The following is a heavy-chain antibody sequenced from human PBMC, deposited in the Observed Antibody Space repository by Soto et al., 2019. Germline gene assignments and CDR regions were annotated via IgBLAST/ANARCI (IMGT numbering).Heavy chain of an antibody. CDR2: MREDGTER. CDR1: GFTFSNSW. Sequence: PGGSMRLSCGASGFTFSNSWMTWVRQAPGKGLEWVSIMREDGTERYYVDSVMGRFTVSRDNTRNSLYLQMNRLRAEDTARYYCARDLKIFTNNSFDALDIWGQGTMVTVSS. D-gene: IGHD3-16*02. CDR3: ARDLKIFTNNSFDALDI. V-gene: IGHV3-7*05. J-gene: IGHJ3*02.